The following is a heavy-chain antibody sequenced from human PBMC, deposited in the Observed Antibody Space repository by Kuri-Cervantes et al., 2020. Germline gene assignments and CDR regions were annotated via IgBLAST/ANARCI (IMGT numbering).Heavy chain of an antibody. J-gene: IGHJ6*02. Sequence: SVNVSCKASGYTFTSYDIHWVRQATGQGLEWMGWINPNRGGTNYAQKFQGRVNMTRDTSISTAYMELSRQRSGDTAVYYCARGADMDPNHSSGTDAWGQGTTVTVSS. CDR3: ARGADMDPNHSSGTDA. CDR1: GYTFTSYD. V-gene: IGHV1-2*02. CDR2: INPNRGGT. D-gene: IGHD1-14*01.